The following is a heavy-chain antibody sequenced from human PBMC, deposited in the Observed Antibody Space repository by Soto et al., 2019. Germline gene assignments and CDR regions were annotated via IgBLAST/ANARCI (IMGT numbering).Heavy chain of an antibody. CDR1: GFTFSSYV. Sequence: EVQLLESGGGLVQPGGSLRLSCAASGFTFSSYVMSWVRQAPGKGLEWVSTISGSGGTSYTDSVKGRFTISRDNSKNTLYLQKNSLRVEDTALYYCAKGAPTASIWGYWGQGTLVTVSS. J-gene: IGHJ4*02. CDR3: AKGAPTASIWGY. V-gene: IGHV3-23*01. CDR2: ISGSGGT. D-gene: IGHD3-16*01.